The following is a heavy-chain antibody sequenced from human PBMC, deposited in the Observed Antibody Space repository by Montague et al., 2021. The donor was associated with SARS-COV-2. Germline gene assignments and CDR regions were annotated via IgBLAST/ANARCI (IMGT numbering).Heavy chain of an antibody. J-gene: IGHJ4*02. CDR1: GGSINNYH. Sequence: SETLSLTCSVSGGSINNYHWNWIRQSPGKGPEWIGYINYIGGTNYNPSLRGRVTMSVDRSTNQFSLRLNSVTAADSAVYYCARSRQIAGSGCPYYYADWGQGTLVTVSA. CDR3: ARSRQIAGSGCPYYYAD. V-gene: IGHV4-59*01. D-gene: IGHD6-19*01. CDR2: INYIGGT.